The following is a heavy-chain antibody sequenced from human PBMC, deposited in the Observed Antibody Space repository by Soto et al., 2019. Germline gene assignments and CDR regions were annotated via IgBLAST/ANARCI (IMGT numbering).Heavy chain of an antibody. CDR2: ITGTSYTI. D-gene: IGHD1-26*01. J-gene: IGHJ6*02. Sequence: EVQLVESGGGSVQPGESLTLSCVASGLSFGDYGMNWVRQAPGQGLEWIAYITGTSYTIDYADSVKGRFTISRDNGRNSVFLHMNSLRHDDTAIYYCVKGPRWDEDYYYGMDVWGPGTTVTVSS. CDR1: GLSFGDYG. CDR3: VKGPRWDEDYYYGMDV. V-gene: IGHV3-48*02.